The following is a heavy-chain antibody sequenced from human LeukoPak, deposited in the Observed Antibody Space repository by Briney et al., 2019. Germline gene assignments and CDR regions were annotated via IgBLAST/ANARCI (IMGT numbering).Heavy chain of an antibody. CDR2: MYYSGST. Sequence: PSETLSLTCTVSGGSISSGDYYWSWIRQPPGKGLEWIGYMYYSGSTYYNPSLKSRVTISVDTSKNQFSLNLSSVTAADTAVYYCARPYYYDSRIDPWGQGTLVTVSS. CDR1: GGSISSGDYY. V-gene: IGHV4-30-4*08. CDR3: ARPYYYDSRIDP. J-gene: IGHJ5*02. D-gene: IGHD3-22*01.